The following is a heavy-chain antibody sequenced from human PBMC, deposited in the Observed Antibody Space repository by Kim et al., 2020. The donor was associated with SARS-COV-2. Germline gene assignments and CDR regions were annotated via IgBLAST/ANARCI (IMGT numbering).Heavy chain of an antibody. J-gene: IGHJ6*02. Sequence: SETLSLTCTVYGGSINSYYWSWIRQPPGKGLEWIGYIYSSGSTNYNPSLKSRVSISVDTSENHFSLKLMSVTAADTAVYYCAREGPYAWGYKGMDVWGQG. D-gene: IGHD2-2*01. CDR2: IYSSGST. V-gene: IGHV4-59*13. CDR1: GGSINSYY. CDR3: AREGPYAWGYKGMDV.